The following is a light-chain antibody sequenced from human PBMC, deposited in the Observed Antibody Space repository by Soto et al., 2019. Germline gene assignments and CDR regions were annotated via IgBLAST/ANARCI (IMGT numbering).Light chain of an antibody. J-gene: IGLJ1*01. Sequence: QSVLTQPPSASGSPGQSVTISCTGTSSDIGSYKYVSWYRHHPGKAPKLIISEVSKRASGVPDRFSGSKSGNTASLTVSGLQADDEADYYCSSYTSSSTLVFGAGTKVTVL. CDR1: SSDIGSYKY. V-gene: IGLV2-8*01. CDR3: SSYTSSSTLV. CDR2: EVS.